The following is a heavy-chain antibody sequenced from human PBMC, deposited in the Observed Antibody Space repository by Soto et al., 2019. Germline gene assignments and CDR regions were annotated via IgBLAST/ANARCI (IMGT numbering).Heavy chain of an antibody. Sequence: EMQLVGSGGGSVQPGRSLRLSCAASGFIFDDYAMHWVRQAPGKSLEWVSGMSWRRESVGDAESVKGRFTISRDSAKNSLYLQMNSLRVDDTALYYCAKASGLNPYYYYGMDGWGQGTTVTVSS. D-gene: IGHD3-10*01. V-gene: IGHV3-9*01. CDR2: MSWRRESV. J-gene: IGHJ6*02. CDR3: AKASGLNPYYYYGMDG. CDR1: GFIFDDYA.